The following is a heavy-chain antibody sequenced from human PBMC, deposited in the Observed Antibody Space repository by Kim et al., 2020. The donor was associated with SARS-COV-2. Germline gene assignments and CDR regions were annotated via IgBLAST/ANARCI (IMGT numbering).Heavy chain of an antibody. Sequence: GGSLRLSCAASGFTFDDYAMHWVRQAPGKGLEWVSGISWNSGSIGYADSVKGRFTISRDNAKNSLYLQMNSLRAEDTALYYCASLGDSSSPNDAFDIWGQGTMVTVSS. CDR3: ASLGDSSSPNDAFDI. V-gene: IGHV3-9*01. D-gene: IGHD6-6*01. CDR2: ISWNSGSI. CDR1: GFTFDDYA. J-gene: IGHJ3*02.